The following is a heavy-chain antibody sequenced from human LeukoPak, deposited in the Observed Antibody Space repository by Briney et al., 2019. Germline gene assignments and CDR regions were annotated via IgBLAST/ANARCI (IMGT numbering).Heavy chain of an antibody. V-gene: IGHV3-13*01. D-gene: IGHD3-16*02. Sequence: GGSLRLSCAASGFTFSSYDMHWVRQATGKGLEWVSAIGTAGDTYYPASVKGRFTISRENAKNSLYLQMNSLRAGDTAVYYCARGRNYDYVWGSYRYSAFDIWGQGTMVTVSS. J-gene: IGHJ3*02. CDR2: IGTAGDT. CDR3: ARGRNYDYVWGSYRYSAFDI. CDR1: GFTFSSYD.